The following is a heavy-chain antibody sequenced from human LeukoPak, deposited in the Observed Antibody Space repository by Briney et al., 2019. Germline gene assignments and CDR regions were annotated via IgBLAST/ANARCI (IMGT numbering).Heavy chain of an antibody. CDR2: IYHSGST. CDR3: ARSGLPEGFDY. Sequence: SETLSLTCSVSGGFNTHYYWSWMRQPPGRGLEWIGYIYHSGSTNYNPSLKSRVTISVDKSKNQFSLKLSSVTAADTAVYYCARSGLPEGFDYWGQGTLVTVSS. CDR1: GGFNTHYY. J-gene: IGHJ4*02. D-gene: IGHD1-14*01. V-gene: IGHV4-59*12.